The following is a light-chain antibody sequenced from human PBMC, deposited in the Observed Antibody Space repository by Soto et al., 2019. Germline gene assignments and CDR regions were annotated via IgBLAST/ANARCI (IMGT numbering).Light chain of an antibody. V-gene: IGKV3-20*01. J-gene: IGKJ2*01. CDR1: QSVDSNY. CDR2: GAS. Sequence: EIVLTQSPGTLSLSPWERATLACRASQSVDSNYLAWYQQRPGQAPRLLIYGASNRATDISNRFDGSGSGTDFTLTISRLEPGDFAVYYCQLYGYSPLYTFGQGTKLEIK. CDR3: QLYGYSPLYT.